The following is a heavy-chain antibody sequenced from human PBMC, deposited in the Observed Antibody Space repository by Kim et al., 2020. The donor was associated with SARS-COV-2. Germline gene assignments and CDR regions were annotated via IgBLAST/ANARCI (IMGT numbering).Heavy chain of an antibody. V-gene: IGHV4-59*13. CDR3: AKVRSTLIRAVIDY. CDR2: LFYSATT. CDR1: GDSISSYF. D-gene: IGHD6-19*01. Sequence: SETLSLTCTVSGDSISSYFWTWIRQPPGKGLEWIGYLFYSATTKYNPSLKSRVTISIDTSKNPLSLNLTSVTAADTAVYYCAKVRSTLIRAVIDYWGQGTLVTVSS. J-gene: IGHJ4*02.